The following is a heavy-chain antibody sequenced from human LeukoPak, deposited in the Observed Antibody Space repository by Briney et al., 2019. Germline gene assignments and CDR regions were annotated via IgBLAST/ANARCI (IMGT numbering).Heavy chain of an antibody. CDR2: ISYDGSNK. CDR1: GFTFSSYA. V-gene: IGHV3-30-3*01. D-gene: IGHD6-19*01. J-gene: IGHJ4*02. CDR3: ARQPPDIAVAPFDY. Sequence: PGGPLRLSCAASGFTFSSYAMHWVRRAPGKGLEWVAVISYDGSNKYYADSVKGRFTISRDNSKNTLYLQMNSLRAEDTAVYYCARQPPDIAVAPFDYWGQGTLVTVSS.